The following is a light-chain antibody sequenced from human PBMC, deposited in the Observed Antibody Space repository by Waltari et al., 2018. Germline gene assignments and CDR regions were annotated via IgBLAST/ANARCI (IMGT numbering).Light chain of an antibody. CDR1: SSDVGGYNY. CDR2: DGY. V-gene: IGLV2-11*01. CDR3: CSYAGRYIF. Sequence: QSALTQPRSVSGSPGQSVTISCTGSSSDVGGYNYVSWYQHSPGKAPKLMIYDGYKRPSEVPDRCSGSKSGNTASLTISGLQADDDADYYCCSYAGRYIFVGGGTKLTVL. J-gene: IGLJ2*01.